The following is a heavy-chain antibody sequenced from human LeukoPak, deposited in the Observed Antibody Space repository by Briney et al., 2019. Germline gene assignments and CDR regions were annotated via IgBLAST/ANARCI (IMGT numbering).Heavy chain of an antibody. CDR3: ARGYSSSHF. J-gene: IGHJ4*02. V-gene: IGHV4-39*01. D-gene: IGHD6-13*01. CDR2: IYYSGST. Sequence: GLEWIGTIYYSGSTYYNPSLRSRVTISLDTSKNQFSLKLSSVTAADTAVYFCARGYSSSHFWGQGTLVTVSS.